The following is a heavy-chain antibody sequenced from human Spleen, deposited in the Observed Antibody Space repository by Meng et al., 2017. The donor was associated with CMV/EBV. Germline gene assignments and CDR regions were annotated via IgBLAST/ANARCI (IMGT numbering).Heavy chain of an antibody. Sequence: CAASGFTFSSYIMNWVRQAPGKGLEWVSSISSTSSYIYYADSVKGRFTISRDNAKNSLYLQMNSLRAEDTAVYYCASDCSSTSCSLYWGQGTLVTVSS. V-gene: IGHV3-21*01. D-gene: IGHD2-2*01. CDR1: GFTFSSYI. CDR2: ISSTSSYI. CDR3: ASDCSSTSCSLY. J-gene: IGHJ4*02.